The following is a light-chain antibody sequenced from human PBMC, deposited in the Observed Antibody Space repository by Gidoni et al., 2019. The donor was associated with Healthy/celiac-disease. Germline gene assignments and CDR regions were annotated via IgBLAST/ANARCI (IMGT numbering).Light chain of an antibody. CDR1: QGISSS. Sequence: DIQLTQSPSFLSASVGDRVTITCRASQGISSSLAWYQQKPGKAPKLLIYAASTLQSGVPSRFSGSGSGTEFTLTISSLQPEDFATYYCQQLNSYPITVGQGTRLEIK. V-gene: IGKV1-9*01. J-gene: IGKJ5*01. CDR3: QQLNSYPIT. CDR2: AAS.